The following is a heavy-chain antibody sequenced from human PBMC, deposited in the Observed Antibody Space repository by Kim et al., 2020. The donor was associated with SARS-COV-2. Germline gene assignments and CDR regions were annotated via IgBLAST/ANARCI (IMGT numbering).Heavy chain of an antibody. D-gene: IGHD3-3*01. V-gene: IGHV4-59*01. CDR3: ARDPALWSGYSGNWYFDL. J-gene: IGHJ2*01. Sequence: SETLSLTCTVSGGSISSYYWSWIRQPPGKGLEWIGSIYYSGSTKYNPSLKSRVTISVDTSKNQFSLKLSAVTAADTAVYYCARDPALWSGYSGNWYFDLWGRGTLVTVSS. CDR1: GGSISSYY. CDR2: IYYSGST.